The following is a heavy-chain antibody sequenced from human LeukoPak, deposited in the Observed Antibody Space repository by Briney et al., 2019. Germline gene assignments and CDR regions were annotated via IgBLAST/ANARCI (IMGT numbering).Heavy chain of an antibody. CDR2: IYTSGSN. D-gene: IGHD4-23*01. Sequence: SETLSLTCTVSGGSISSSSYYWSWIRQPAGKGLEWIGRIYTSGSNNYNPSLKSRVTMSVDTSKNQFSLKLSSVTAADTAMYYCAREVADYGGYYYYHYMDVWGKGTTVTISS. CDR1: GGSISSSSYY. CDR3: AREVADYGGYYYYHYMDV. J-gene: IGHJ6*03. V-gene: IGHV4-61*02.